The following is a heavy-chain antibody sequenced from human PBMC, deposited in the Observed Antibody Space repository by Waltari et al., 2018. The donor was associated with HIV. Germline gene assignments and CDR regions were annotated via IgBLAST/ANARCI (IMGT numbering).Heavy chain of an antibody. CDR1: GYTLTELS. V-gene: IGHV1-24*01. CDR2: FDPEDGET. CDR3: ATVGIAAAGTLGPLDY. Sequence: QVQLVQSGAEVKKPGASVKVSCKVSGYTLTELSMHWVRQAPGKGLEGVGGFDPEDGETIYAQKFQGRVTMTEDTSTDTAYMELSSLRSEDTAVYYCATVGIAAAGTLGPLDYWGQGTLVTVSS. J-gene: IGHJ4*02. D-gene: IGHD6-13*01.